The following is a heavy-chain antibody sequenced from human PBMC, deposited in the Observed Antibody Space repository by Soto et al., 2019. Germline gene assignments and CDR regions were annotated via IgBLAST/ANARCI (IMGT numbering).Heavy chain of an antibody. Sequence: QVQLQESGPGLVKPSQTLSLTCTVSCGSISNGDYYWSWIRQPPGKGLELIGYIYYSGSTYYNPSLKSRVTISVDTSKIQFSLMLSSVTAADTAVYYCATPFAFGDWGDAFNICGEETVVTVSS. CDR3: ATPFAFGDWGDAFNI. J-gene: IGHJ3*02. D-gene: IGHD2-21*02. CDR1: CGSISNGDYY. CDR2: IYYSGST. V-gene: IGHV4-30-4*01.